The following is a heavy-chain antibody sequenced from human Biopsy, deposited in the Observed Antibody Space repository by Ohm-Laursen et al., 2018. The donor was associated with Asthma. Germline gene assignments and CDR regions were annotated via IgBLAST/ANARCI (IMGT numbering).Heavy chain of an antibody. V-gene: IGHV3-30*03. J-gene: IGHJ3*02. CDR3: ARQSGQDYGDSSGFDI. D-gene: IGHD3-22*01. CDR1: GFVFSQCG. Sequence: SLRLSCAASGFVFSQCGMHWVRQGPGKGLEWVALVSSDGHNKYYEDSVKGRFTISRDNPRNRLYLQINRLTVEDSAVYFCARQSGQDYGDSSGFDIWGQGTKVAVSS. CDR2: VSSDGHNK.